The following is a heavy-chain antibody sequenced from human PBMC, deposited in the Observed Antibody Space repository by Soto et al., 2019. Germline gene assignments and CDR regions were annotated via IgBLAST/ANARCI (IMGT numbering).Heavy chain of an antibody. CDR2: ISGSGGST. V-gene: IGHV3-23*01. D-gene: IGHD3-16*01. CDR1: GFTFSSYA. J-gene: IGHJ4*02. Sequence: PGWSLRLSCAASGFTFSSYAMSWVRQAPGKGLEWVSAISGSGGSTDYADSVKGRFTMSRDNSKNTLYLQMNSLRAEDTAVYFCVKEFKGAFDYWGQGALVTVST. CDR3: VKEFKGAFDY.